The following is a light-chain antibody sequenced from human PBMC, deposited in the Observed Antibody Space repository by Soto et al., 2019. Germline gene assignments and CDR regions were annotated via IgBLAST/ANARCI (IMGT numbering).Light chain of an antibody. CDR1: SGSIASNS. J-gene: IGLJ2*01. Sequence: NFMLTQPHSVSESPGKTVTISCTRSSGSIASNSVQWYQQRPGSAPTTVIYEDNQRPSGVPDRFSGSTDGSSNSASLTISGLQTWDEAGYFCQSYDNRTVVFGGGTKLTVL. CDR2: EDN. CDR3: QSYDNRTVV. V-gene: IGLV6-57*04.